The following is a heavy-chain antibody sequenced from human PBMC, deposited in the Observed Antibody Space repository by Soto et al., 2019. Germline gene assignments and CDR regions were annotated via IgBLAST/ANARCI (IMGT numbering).Heavy chain of an antibody. J-gene: IGHJ5*02. CDR2: IKQDGSEK. D-gene: IGHD2-2*01. V-gene: IGHV3-7*01. CDR1: GFTFSSYW. Sequence: PGGSLRLSCAASGFTFSSYWMSWVRQAPGKGLEWVANIKQDGSEKYYVDSVKGRFTISRDNAKNSLYLQMNSLRAEDRAVYYCARGIVVPAAIQYWFDPWGQGTLVTVSS. CDR3: ARGIVVPAAIQYWFDP.